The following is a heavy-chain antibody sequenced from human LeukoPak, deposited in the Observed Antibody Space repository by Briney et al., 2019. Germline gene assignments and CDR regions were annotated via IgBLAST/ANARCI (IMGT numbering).Heavy chain of an antibody. J-gene: IGHJ4*02. D-gene: IGHD6-19*01. CDR1: GFTFSAAW. CDR3: ARGIWQWLAAFDY. Sequence: GSLRLSCAASGFTFSAAWMSWIRQPPGKGLEWIGEINHSGSTNYNPSLKSRVTISVDTSKNQFSLKLSSVTAADTAVYYCARGIWQWLAAFDYWGQGTLVTVSS. V-gene: IGHV4-34*01. CDR2: INHSGST.